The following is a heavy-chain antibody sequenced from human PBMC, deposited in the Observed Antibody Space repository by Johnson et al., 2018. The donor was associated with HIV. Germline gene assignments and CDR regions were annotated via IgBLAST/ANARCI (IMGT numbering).Heavy chain of an antibody. D-gene: IGHD6-13*01. CDR1: GFTFDDYG. CDR3: ASGWGIAASDAFDI. J-gene: IGHJ3*02. CDR2: INWNSGSK. V-gene: IGHV3-20*04. Sequence: VQLVESGGGVVRPGGSLRLSCAASGFTFDDYGMSWVRQAPGKGLEWVSGINWNSGSKGYADSVKGRFTISRDNAKNSLYLQMNSLRGEDTALYYCASGWGIAASDAFDIWGQGTMVTVSS.